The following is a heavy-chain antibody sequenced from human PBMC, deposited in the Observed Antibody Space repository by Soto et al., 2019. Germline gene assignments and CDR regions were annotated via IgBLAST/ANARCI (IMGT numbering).Heavy chain of an antibody. CDR1: GFTFMAYT. J-gene: IGHJ4*02. D-gene: IGHD3-22*01. CDR2: ISFDGNNK. Sequence: GGSLRLSCAASGFTFMAYTMHWVRQAPGKGLEWVALISFDGNNKYYADSVKGRFTISRDNSKNTLDLQMNSVRPEDTAVYYCAKLGFDSSGASSVFDYWGQGTLVTVSS. V-gene: IGHV3-30*04. CDR3: AKLGFDSSGASSVFDY.